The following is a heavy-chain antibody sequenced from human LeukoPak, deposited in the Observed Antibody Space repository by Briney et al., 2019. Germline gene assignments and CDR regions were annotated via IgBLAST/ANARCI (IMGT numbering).Heavy chain of an antibody. Sequence: GGSLRLSCAASGFTFSSYAMHWVRQAPGKGLEYVSAISSNGGSTYYANSVKGRFTISRDNSKNTLYLQMGSLRAEDMAVYYCARGGNEYSSSSSLEPEHFDYWGQGTLVTVSS. CDR2: ISSNGGST. D-gene: IGHD6-6*01. CDR3: ARGGNEYSSSSSLEPEHFDY. CDR1: GFTFSSYA. J-gene: IGHJ4*02. V-gene: IGHV3-64*01.